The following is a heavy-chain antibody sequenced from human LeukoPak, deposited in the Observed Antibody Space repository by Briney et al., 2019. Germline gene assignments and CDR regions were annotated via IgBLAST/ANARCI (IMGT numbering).Heavy chain of an antibody. J-gene: IGHJ4*02. CDR3: ARAVYSNPFDY. Sequence: PSETLSLTCAVYGGSFSGYYWSWIRQPPGKGLEWIGEINHSGNTNYNPSLKSRVTISVDTSKNQFSLKLSSVTAADTAVYYCARAVYSNPFDYWGQGTLVTVSS. D-gene: IGHD4-11*01. CDR2: INHSGNT. CDR1: GGSFSGYY. V-gene: IGHV4-34*01.